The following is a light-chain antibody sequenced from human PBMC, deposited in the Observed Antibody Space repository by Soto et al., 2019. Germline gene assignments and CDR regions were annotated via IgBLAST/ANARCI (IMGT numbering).Light chain of an antibody. CDR1: ESISSY. V-gene: IGKV1-39*01. J-gene: IGKJ4*01. Sequence: DIQLTQSPSSLSASIGDRVTITCRASESISSYLNWYQQTPGKAPKLLIYSASSLQSGVASRFSGSASGTDFTLTISSLQPEDFVTYYCQQTYSTPLTFGGGTKVDIK. CDR3: QQTYSTPLT. CDR2: SAS.